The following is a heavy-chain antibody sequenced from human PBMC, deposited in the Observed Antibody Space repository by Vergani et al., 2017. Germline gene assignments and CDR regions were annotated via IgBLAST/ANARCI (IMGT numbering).Heavy chain of an antibody. V-gene: IGHV4-39*01. Sequence: QLQLQESGPGLVKPSETLSLTCTVSGSSIRSSWHYWGRIRQPPGKGLEWIGSIYYSGCTYYNPILKSRVTISVDKSKNQFSLKLSTVTAADTDVYYCARHPGRRDYYMDVWGKGTTVTVSS. CDR2: IYYSGCT. D-gene: IGHD3-10*01. J-gene: IGHJ6*03. CDR3: ARHPGRRDYYMDV. CDR1: GSSIRSSWHY.